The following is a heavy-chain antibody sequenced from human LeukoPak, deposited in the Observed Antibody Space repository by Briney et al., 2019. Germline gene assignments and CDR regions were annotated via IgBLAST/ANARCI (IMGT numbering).Heavy chain of an antibody. CDR3: AKAERVVWFGDFGY. V-gene: IGHV3-66*01. CDR1: GFTVSSNY. CDR2: VYGGDTT. D-gene: IGHD3-10*01. J-gene: IGHJ4*02. Sequence: PGGSLRLSCAASGFTVSSNYMTWVRQAPGKGLEWVSVVYGGDTTYYADSVKGRFTISRDNSKNTLYLQMNSLRAEDTAVYYCAKAERVVWFGDFGYWGQGTLVTVSS.